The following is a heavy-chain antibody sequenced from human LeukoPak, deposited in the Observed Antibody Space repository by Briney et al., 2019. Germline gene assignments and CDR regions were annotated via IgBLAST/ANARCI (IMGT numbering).Heavy chain of an antibody. J-gene: IGHJ6*03. CDR3: ARDRYYGSGSPTAYYYYMDV. Sequence: PGGSLRLSCAASGFTFSSYSMNWVRQAPGKGLEWVSYISSSSSTIYYADSVKGRFTISRDNAKNPLYLQMNSLRAEDTAVYYCARDRYYGSGSPTAYYYYMDVWGKGTTVTVSS. D-gene: IGHD3-10*01. V-gene: IGHV3-48*01. CDR1: GFTFSSYS. CDR2: ISSSSSTI.